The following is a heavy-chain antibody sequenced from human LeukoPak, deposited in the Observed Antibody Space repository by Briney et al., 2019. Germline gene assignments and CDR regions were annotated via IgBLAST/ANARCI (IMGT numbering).Heavy chain of an antibody. CDR2: IYTSGST. CDR3: AREPRYYDSSGYYFSPHYFDY. Sequence: SETLSLTCTVSGGSISSYYWSWIRQPAGKGLEWIGRIYTSGSTNYNPSLKSRVTMSVDTSKNQFSLKLSSVTAADTAVYSCAREPRYYDSSGYYFSPHYFDYWGQGTLVTVSS. CDR1: GGSISSYY. J-gene: IGHJ4*02. D-gene: IGHD3-22*01. V-gene: IGHV4-4*07.